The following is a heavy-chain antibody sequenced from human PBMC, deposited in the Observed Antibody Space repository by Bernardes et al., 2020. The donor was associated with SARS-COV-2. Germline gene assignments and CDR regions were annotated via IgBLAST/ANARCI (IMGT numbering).Heavy chain of an antibody. Sequence: SCKASGYTFTGYYLHWVRQAPGKGLEWVSYISSSSSTIYYADSVKGRFTISRDNAKNSLYLQMNSLRDEDTAVYYCARAGGYSGYDWVRMGMDVWGQGTTVTVSS. CDR1: GYTFTGYY. D-gene: IGHD5-12*01. J-gene: IGHJ6*02. CDR3: ARAGGYSGYDWVRMGMDV. V-gene: IGHV3-48*02. CDR2: ISSSSSTI.